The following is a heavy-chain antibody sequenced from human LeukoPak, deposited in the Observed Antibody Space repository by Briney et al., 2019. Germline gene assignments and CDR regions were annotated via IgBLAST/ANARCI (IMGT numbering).Heavy chain of an antibody. J-gene: IGHJ4*02. CDR1: GGSISSGDYY. D-gene: IGHD3-3*01. Sequence: SETLSLTCTVSGGSISSGDYYWSWIRQPPGKGLEWIGYIYYSGSTYYNPSLKSRVTISVDTSKNQFSLKLNSVTAADTAMYYCQSRFLEWLLDYWGQGTLVTVSS. V-gene: IGHV4-30-4*01. CDR2: IYYSGST. CDR3: QSRFLEWLLDY.